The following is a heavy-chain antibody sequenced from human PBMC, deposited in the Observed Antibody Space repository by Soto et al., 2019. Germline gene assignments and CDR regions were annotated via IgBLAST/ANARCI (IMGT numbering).Heavy chain of an antibody. D-gene: IGHD3-10*01. CDR1: GFTFSTYA. CDR2: ISGSGGTT. CDR3: AQIREEATGH. Sequence: SGGSLRLSCAVSGFTFSTYAMNWVRQAPGKGLEWVSAISGSGGTTYYADSVKGRFTMSRDNSKNTLSLQMNSLRAEDTAVYYCAQIREEATGHWGQGTLVTVSS. V-gene: IGHV3-23*01. J-gene: IGHJ1*01.